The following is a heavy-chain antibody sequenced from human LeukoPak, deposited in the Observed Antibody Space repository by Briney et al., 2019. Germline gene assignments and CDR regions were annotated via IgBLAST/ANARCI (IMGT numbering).Heavy chain of an antibody. V-gene: IGHV3-21*01. J-gene: IGHJ4*02. D-gene: IGHD6-19*01. CDR3: ARDGSGWHFDY. Sequence: GGSLRLSCAASGFTFSSYSTNWVRQAPGKGLEWVSSISSSSSYIYYADSVKGRFTISRDNAKNSLYLQMNSLRAEDTAVYYCARDGSGWHFDYWGQGTLVTVSS. CDR2: ISSSSSYI. CDR1: GFTFSSYS.